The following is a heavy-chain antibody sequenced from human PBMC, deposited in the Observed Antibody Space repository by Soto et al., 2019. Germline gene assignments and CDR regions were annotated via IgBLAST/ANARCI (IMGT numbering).Heavy chain of an antibody. D-gene: IGHD6-13*01. CDR2: ISGSGGST. J-gene: IGHJ4*02. Sequence: GGSLRLSCAASGFTFSSYAMSWVRQAPGKGLEWVSAISGSGGSTYYADSVKGRFTIARDNSKNTLYLQMNSLRAEDTAVYYCAKDGQQLVRYYFYYWGQGSLGPVSS. CDR3: AKDGQQLVRYYFYY. CDR1: GFTFSSYA. V-gene: IGHV3-23*01.